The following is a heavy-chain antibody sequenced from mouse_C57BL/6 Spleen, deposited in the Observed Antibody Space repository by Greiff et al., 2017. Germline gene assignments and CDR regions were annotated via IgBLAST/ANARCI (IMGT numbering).Heavy chain of an antibody. CDR2: ISSGSSTI. CDR3: ARGDGYYVDYAMDY. CDR1: GFTFSDYG. D-gene: IGHD2-3*01. V-gene: IGHV5-17*01. J-gene: IGHJ4*01. Sequence: EVQRVESGGGLVKPGGSLKLSCAASGFTFSDYGMHWVRQAPEKGLEWVAYISSGSSTIYYADTVKGRFTISRDNAKNTLFLLMTSLRSEDTAMYYCARGDGYYVDYAMDYWGQGTSVTVSS.